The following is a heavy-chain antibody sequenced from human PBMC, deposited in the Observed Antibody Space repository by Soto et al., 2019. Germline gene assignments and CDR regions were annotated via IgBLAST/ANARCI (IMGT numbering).Heavy chain of an antibody. J-gene: IGHJ4*02. Sequence: GGSLRLSCAASGFTFSSYAMSWVRQAPGTGLEWVSAISGSGGSTYYADSVKGRFTISRDNSKNTLYLQMNSLRDEDTAVYYCAKGDVLRFLEWLFDYWGQGTLVTVSS. D-gene: IGHD3-3*01. CDR1: GFTFSSYA. V-gene: IGHV3-23*01. CDR3: AKGDVLRFLEWLFDY. CDR2: ISGSGGST.